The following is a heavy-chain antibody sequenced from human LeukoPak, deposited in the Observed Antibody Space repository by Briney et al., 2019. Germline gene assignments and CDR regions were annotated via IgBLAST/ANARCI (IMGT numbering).Heavy chain of an antibody. CDR1: GGSISSYY. CDR3: ARVGVVPAARPEEHYYYYYYMDV. V-gene: IGHV4-4*07. D-gene: IGHD2-2*01. CDR2: IYTSGST. Sequence: SETLSLTCSVSGGSISSYYWSWIRQPAGKGPEWIGRIYTSGSTNYNPSLKSRVTMSVDTSKNQFSLKLSSVTAADTAVYYCARVGVVPAARPEEHYYYYYYMDVWGKGTTVTVSS. J-gene: IGHJ6*03.